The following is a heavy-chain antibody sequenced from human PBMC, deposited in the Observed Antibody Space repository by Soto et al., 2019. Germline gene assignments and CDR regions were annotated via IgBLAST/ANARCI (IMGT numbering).Heavy chain of an antibody. V-gene: IGHV5-10-1*01. CDR1: GYSFAGYW. D-gene: IGHD3-22*01. J-gene: IGHJ4*02. CDR3: ARQIYDSDTGPNFQYSFDS. CDR2: IDPSDSQT. Sequence: GESLKISCKGYGYSFAGYWITWVRQKPGKCLQWMGRIDPSDSQTYYSPSFRGHVTISVTKSITTVFLQWSSLRASDTAMYYCARQIYDSDTGPNFQYSFDSWGQGTPVTVSS.